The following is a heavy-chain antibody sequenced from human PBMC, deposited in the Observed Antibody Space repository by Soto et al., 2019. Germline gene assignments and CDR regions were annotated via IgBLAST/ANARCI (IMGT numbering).Heavy chain of an antibody. V-gene: IGHV1-69*13. CDR1: GGTFSSYA. CDR3: ARRAGEVYSSSWYRGYYFDY. D-gene: IGHD6-13*01. CDR2: IIPIFGTA. Sequence: GASVKVSCKASGGTFSSYAISWVRQARGQGLEWMGGIIPIFGTANYAQKFQGRVTITADESTSTAYMELSSLRSEDTAVYYCARRAGEVYSSSWYRGYYFDYWGQGTLVTVSS. J-gene: IGHJ4*02.